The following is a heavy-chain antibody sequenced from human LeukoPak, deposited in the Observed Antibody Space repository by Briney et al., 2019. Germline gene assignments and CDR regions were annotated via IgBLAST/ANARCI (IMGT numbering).Heavy chain of an antibody. Sequence: GGSLRLSCAASGFTFSSFAMSWVRQAPGKGLEWVSVSVISGSGGDSGGSTYYADSVKGRFTISRDDSNNTLYLQMNNLKIEDTAVYYCAKHRSGIAASGSNYWGQGTLVSVSS. J-gene: IGHJ4*02. CDR1: GFTFSSFA. CDR2: ISGSGGDSGGST. D-gene: IGHD6-13*01. CDR3: AKHRSGIAASGSNY. V-gene: IGHV3-23*01.